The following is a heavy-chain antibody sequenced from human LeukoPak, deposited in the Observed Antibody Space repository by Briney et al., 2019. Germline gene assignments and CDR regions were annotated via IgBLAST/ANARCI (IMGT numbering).Heavy chain of an antibody. V-gene: IGHV3-30-3*01. D-gene: IGHD3-22*01. CDR1: GFTFSSYA. J-gene: IGHJ4*02. Sequence: GRSLRLSCAASGFTFSSYAMHWVRQAPGKGLGWVAVISYDGSNKYYADSVKGRFTISRDNSKNTLYLQMNSLRAEDTAVYYCARNLYDSGGYYLGLDYWGQGTLVTVSS. CDR2: ISYDGSNK. CDR3: ARNLYDSGGYYLGLDY.